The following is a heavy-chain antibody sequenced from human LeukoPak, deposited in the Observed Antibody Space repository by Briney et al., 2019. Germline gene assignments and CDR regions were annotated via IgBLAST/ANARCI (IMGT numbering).Heavy chain of an antibody. CDR1: GYSFTSYW. D-gene: IGHD5-18*01. J-gene: IGHJ4*02. Sequence: GESLKISCKGSGYSFTSYWIGWVRQLPGKGLEWMGIIYPGDSDTRYSPSFQGQVTISADKSISTACLQWSSLKASDTAMYYCARRYMGAAMAFDYWGQGTLATVSS. CDR3: ARRYMGAAMAFDY. CDR2: IYPGDSDT. V-gene: IGHV5-51*01.